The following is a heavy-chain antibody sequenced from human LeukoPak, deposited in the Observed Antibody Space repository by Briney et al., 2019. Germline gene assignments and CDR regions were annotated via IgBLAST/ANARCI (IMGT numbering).Heavy chain of an antibody. Sequence: SRTLSLTCTVSGGSISSGDYYWSWIRQPPGKGLEWIGYIYYSGSTYYNPSLKSRVTISVDTSKNQFSLKLSSVTAADTAVYYCASLTLGYCSGGSCYTGAYYYYYGMDVWGQGTTVTVSS. V-gene: IGHV4-30-4*01. CDR3: ASLTLGYCSGGSCYTGAYYYYYGMDV. D-gene: IGHD2-15*01. J-gene: IGHJ6*02. CDR2: IYYSGST. CDR1: GGSISSGDYY.